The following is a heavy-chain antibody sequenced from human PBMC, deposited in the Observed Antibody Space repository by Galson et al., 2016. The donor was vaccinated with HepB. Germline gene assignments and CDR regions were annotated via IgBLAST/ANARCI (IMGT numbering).Heavy chain of an antibody. CDR3: ASPSGRFSVHTFDL. D-gene: IGHD1-26*01. V-gene: IGHV3-11*06. CDR2: ISPTSNDI. CDR1: GFTFSDYY. Sequence: SLRLSCAASGFTFSDYYMSWIRQAPGKGLEWVSYISPTSNDINFADSVVGRFSISRDYAKNSLYLQMNTLGAEDTAVYYCASPSGRFSVHTFDLWGQGTMVTVSS. J-gene: IGHJ3*01.